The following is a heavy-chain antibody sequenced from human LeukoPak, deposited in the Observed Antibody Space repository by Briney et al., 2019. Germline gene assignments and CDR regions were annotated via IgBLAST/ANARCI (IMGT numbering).Heavy chain of an antibody. CDR2: ISWNSGSI. J-gene: IGHJ4*02. CDR3: ARAQRAGLLWFGGWGSSREPKYYFDY. D-gene: IGHD3-10*01. V-gene: IGHV3-9*01. CDR1: GFTFDDYA. Sequence: GRSLRLSCAASGFTFDDYAMHWVRQAPGKGLEWVSGISWNSGSIGYADSVKGRFTISRDNAKNSLYLQMNSLRAEDTALYYCARAQRAGLLWFGGWGSSREPKYYFDYWGQGTLVTVSS.